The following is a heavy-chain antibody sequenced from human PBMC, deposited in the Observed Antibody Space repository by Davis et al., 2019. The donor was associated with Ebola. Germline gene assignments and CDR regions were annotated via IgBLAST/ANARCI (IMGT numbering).Heavy chain of an antibody. CDR1: GFTFSDYY. D-gene: IGHD2-15*01. Sequence: GGSLRLSCAASGFTFSDYYMSWIRQAPGKGLEWVSSISSSSTSIYYADSVKGRFTISRDNAENSLYLQLNSLRAEDTAVYYCAREGVVGLDPWGQGTLVTVSS. J-gene: IGHJ5*02. V-gene: IGHV3-11*04. CDR2: ISSSSTSI. CDR3: AREGVVGLDP.